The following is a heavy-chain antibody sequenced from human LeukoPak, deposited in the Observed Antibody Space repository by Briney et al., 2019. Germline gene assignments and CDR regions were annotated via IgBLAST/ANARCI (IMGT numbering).Heavy chain of an antibody. Sequence: PGGSLRLSCAASGFTFSSYWMSWVRQAPGKGLEWVANIKQDGSEKYYVDSVKGRFTISRDNAKNSLYLQMNSLRAEDTAVYYCARAFSDGSSWDNFDYWGQGTLVTVSS. CDR1: GFTFSSYW. CDR3: ARAFSDGSSWDNFDY. D-gene: IGHD6-13*01. V-gene: IGHV3-7*01. J-gene: IGHJ4*02. CDR2: IKQDGSEK.